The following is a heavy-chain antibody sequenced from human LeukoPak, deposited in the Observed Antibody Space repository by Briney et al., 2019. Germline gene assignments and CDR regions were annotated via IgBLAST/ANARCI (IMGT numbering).Heavy chain of an antibody. CDR1: GFTFDDYA. J-gene: IGHJ4*02. CDR2: ISGSGGST. V-gene: IGHV3-23*01. Sequence: GGSLRLSCAASGFTFDDYAMHWVRQAPGKGLEWVSAISGSGGSTYYADSVKGRFTISRDNSKNTLYLQMNSLRAEDTAIYYCATYRQVLLPFESWGQGTLVTVSS. D-gene: IGHD2-8*02. CDR3: ATYRQVLLPFES.